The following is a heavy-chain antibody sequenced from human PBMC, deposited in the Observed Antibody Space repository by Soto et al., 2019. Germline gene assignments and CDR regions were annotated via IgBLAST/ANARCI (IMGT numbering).Heavy chain of an antibody. CDR1: GFTFSSYA. J-gene: IGHJ5*02. CDR3: AKDSRFGEVSRVYNWFDP. CDR2: ISGSGGST. V-gene: IGHV3-23*01. D-gene: IGHD3-10*01. Sequence: GSLRLSCAASGFTFSSYAMSWVRQAPGKGLEWVSAISGSGGSTYYADSVKGRFTISRDNSKNTLYLQMNSLRAEDTAVYYCAKDSRFGEVSRVYNWFDPWGQGTLVTVSS.